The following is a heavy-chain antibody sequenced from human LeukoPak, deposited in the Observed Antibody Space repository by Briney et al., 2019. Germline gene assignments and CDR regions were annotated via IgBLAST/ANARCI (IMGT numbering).Heavy chain of an antibody. CDR1: GGSISSYY. CDR2: IYYSGST. J-gene: IGHJ5*02. V-gene: IGHV4-59*08. D-gene: IGHD3-16*01. CDR3: ARLSPTFSGFDP. Sequence: SETLSLTCTVSGGSISSYYWSWIRQPPGKGLEWIGYIYYSGSTNYNPSLKSRVTISVDTSKNQFSLKLSSVTAADTAVYYCARLSPTFSGFDPWGQGTLVTVSS.